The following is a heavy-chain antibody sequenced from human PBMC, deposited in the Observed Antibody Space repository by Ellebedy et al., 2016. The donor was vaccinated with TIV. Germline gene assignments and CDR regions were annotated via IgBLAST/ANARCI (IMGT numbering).Heavy chain of an antibody. V-gene: IGHV3-53*01. CDR2: LYGGGDS. Sequence: GESLKISCAASGFSVSNDFMIWVRQAPGKGLEWASILYGGGDSYYAGSVKGRFTISRDNSENTLYLQMNSLRVEDTAVYYCAKGGWAENWGQGTLVTVSS. J-gene: IGHJ1*01. D-gene: IGHD6-19*01. CDR3: AKGGWAEN. CDR1: GFSVSNDF.